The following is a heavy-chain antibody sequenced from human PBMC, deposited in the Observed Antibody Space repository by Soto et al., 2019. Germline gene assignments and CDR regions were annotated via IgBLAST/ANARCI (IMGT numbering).Heavy chain of an antibody. CDR3: ARDSTGYSGSFWFDY. D-gene: IGHD1-26*01. CDR2: IIPIFGTA. J-gene: IGHJ4*02. Sequence: ASVKVSCKASGGTFSSYAISWVRQAPGQGLEWMGGIIPIFGTANYAQKFQGRVTITADESTSTAYMELSSLRSEDTAVYYCARDSTGYSGSFWFDYWGQGTLVTVSS. CDR1: GGTFSSYA. V-gene: IGHV1-69*13.